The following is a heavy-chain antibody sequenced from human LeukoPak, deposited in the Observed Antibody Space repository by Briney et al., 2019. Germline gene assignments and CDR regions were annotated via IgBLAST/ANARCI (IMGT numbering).Heavy chain of an antibody. V-gene: IGHV1-46*01. D-gene: IGHD3-22*01. CDR2: INPSGGST. Sequence: ASVKVSCKASGYTFTSYYMHWVRQAPGQGLEWMGIINPSGGSTSYPQKFQGRVTMTRDTSTSTVYMGLSSLRSEDTAVYYCARDRVYYYDSSGHGYNAFDIWGQGTMVTVSS. CDR1: GYTFTSYY. J-gene: IGHJ3*02. CDR3: ARDRVYYYDSSGHGYNAFDI.